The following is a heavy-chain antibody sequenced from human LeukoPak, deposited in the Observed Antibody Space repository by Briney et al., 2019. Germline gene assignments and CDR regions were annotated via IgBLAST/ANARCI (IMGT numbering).Heavy chain of an antibody. CDR2: IKQDGSET. CDR3: ARDTSRGWYQLIDY. V-gene: IGHV3-7*01. CDR1: GFTFSNFW. D-gene: IGHD6-19*01. Sequence: GGSLRLSCAASGFTFSNFWMGWVRQAPGKGLEWVATIKQDGSETYSVGSVKGRFTISRDNAKSSLYLQMSSLRAEDTAVYFCARDTSRGWYQLIDYWGQGSLVTVSS. J-gene: IGHJ4*02.